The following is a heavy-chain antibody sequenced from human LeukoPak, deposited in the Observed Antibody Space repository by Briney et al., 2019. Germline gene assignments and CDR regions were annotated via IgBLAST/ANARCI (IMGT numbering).Heavy chain of an antibody. CDR2: INHSGST. V-gene: IGHV4-34*01. CDR1: GGSFSGYY. CDR3: ARLPRGTWNY. J-gene: IGHJ4*02. Sequence: PSETLSLTCAVYGGSFSGYYWSWIRQPPGKGLEWIGEINHSGSTNYNPSLKSRVTISVDTSKNQFSLKLSSVTAADTAVYYCARLPRGTWNYWGQGTLVTVSS. D-gene: IGHD1-7*01.